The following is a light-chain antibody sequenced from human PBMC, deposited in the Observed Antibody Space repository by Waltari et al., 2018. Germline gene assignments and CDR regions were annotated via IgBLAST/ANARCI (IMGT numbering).Light chain of an antibody. CDR3: QQYYSTPHT. J-gene: IGKJ5*01. V-gene: IGKV4-1*01. Sequence: DIVMTQSPDSLAVSLGERATINCKSSPSVLYSSNNKNYLAWYQQKPGQSPKLLIYWASTRESGVPDRFSGSGSGTDFTLAISSLQAEDVAVYYCQQYYSTPHTFGQGTRLEIK. CDR1: PSVLYSSNNKNY. CDR2: WAS.